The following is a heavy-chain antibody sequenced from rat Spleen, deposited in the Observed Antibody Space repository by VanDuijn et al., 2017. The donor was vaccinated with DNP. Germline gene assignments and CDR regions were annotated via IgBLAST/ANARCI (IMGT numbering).Heavy chain of an antibody. CDR3: ARWARYFDY. Sequence: EVQLQESGSGLVKPSQSLSLTCSVTGYSITSNYWGWIRKFPGNKMEYIGHISYSGSTNYNPSLRSRISITRDTSKNHFFLHLHSVTTDGTATYYCARWARYFDYWGQGVMVTVAS. J-gene: IGHJ2*01. D-gene: IGHD4-1*01. CDR2: ISYSGST. CDR1: GYSITSNY. V-gene: IGHV3-1*01.